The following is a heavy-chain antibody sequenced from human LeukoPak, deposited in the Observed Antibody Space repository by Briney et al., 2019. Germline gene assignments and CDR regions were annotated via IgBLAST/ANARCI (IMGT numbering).Heavy chain of an antibody. CDR1: GGSISSSSYY. Sequence: SETLSLTCTVSGGSISSSSYYWGWIRQPPGKGLEWIGSIYYSGSTYYNPSLKSRVTISVDTSKNQFSLKLSSLAAADTAVYYCARSTSGSYFYYYYYMDVWGKGTTVTVSS. CDR3: ARSTSGSYFYYYYYMDV. V-gene: IGHV4-39*07. CDR2: IYYSGST. J-gene: IGHJ6*03. D-gene: IGHD1-26*01.